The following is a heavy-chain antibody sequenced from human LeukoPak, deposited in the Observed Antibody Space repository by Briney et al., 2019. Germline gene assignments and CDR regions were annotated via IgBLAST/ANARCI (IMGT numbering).Heavy chain of an antibody. J-gene: IGHJ3*02. CDR2: ISGSGVT. CDR1: GFTSSSYA. V-gene: IGHV3-23*01. CDR3: AKLANWGPFDAFDI. Sequence: GGSLRLSCAASGFTSSSYAMSWVRQAPGKGLEWVSGISGSGVTYFADSVKGRFTISRDNSKNTLYLQMNSLRADDTAVYYCAKLANWGPFDAFDIWGQGTMVTVSS. D-gene: IGHD7-27*01.